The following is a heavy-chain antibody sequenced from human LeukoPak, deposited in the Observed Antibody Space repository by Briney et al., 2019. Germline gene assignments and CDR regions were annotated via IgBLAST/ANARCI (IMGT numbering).Heavy chain of an antibody. CDR2: INHSGST. D-gene: IGHD3-16*02. CDR1: GGSFSGYY. CDR3: ARRRGYTRFDY. V-gene: IGHV4-34*01. Sequence: SETLSLTCAVYGGSFSGYYWSWIRQPPGKGLEWIGEINHSGSTNYNPSLKSRVAISVDTSKNQFSLKLSSVTAADTAVYYCARRRGYTRFDYWGQGTLVTVSS. J-gene: IGHJ4*02.